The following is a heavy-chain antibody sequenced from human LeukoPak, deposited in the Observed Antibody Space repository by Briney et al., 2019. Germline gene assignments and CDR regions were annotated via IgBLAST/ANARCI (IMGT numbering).Heavy chain of an antibody. Sequence: SQTLSLTCTVSGGSISSGSYYWSWIRQPAGKGLEWIGRIYTSGSTSYNPSLKSRVTISVDTSKNQFSLKLSSVTAADTAVYYCAREEVGATKTHFDYWGQGTLVTVSS. CDR1: GGSISSGSYY. CDR3: AREEVGATKTHFDY. D-gene: IGHD1-26*01. J-gene: IGHJ4*02. CDR2: IYTSGST. V-gene: IGHV4-61*02.